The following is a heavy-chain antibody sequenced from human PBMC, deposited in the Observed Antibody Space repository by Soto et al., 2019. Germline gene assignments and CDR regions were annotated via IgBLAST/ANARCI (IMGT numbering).Heavy chain of an antibody. J-gene: IGHJ4*02. D-gene: IGHD3-22*01. CDR3: ARPTYYYDSSGPPAY. V-gene: IGHV3-48*01. CDR1: GFTFSTYS. Sequence: GGSLRLSCAASGFTFSTYSMNWVRQAPGKGLEWVSYISSSSSTIFYTDSVKGRFTVSRDNAKNSLYLQMNSLRAEDTAVYYWARPTYYYDSSGPPAYWGQGTLVTV. CDR2: ISSSSSTI.